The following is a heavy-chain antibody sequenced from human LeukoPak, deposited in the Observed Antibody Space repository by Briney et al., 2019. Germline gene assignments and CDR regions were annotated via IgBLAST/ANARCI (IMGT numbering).Heavy chain of an antibody. Sequence: PSETLSLTCAVYGGSFSGYYWSWIRQPPGKGLEWIGEINHSGSTNYNPSLKSRVTISVDTSKNQFSLKLSSVTAADTAVYYCAWSRSVDYYFDYWGQGTLVTVSS. V-gene: IGHV4-34*01. CDR2: INHSGST. CDR1: GGSFSGYY. D-gene: IGHD5-12*01. CDR3: AWSRSVDYYFDY. J-gene: IGHJ4*02.